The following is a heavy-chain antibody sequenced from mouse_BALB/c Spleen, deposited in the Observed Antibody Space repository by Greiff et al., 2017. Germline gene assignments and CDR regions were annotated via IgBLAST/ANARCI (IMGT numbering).Heavy chain of an antibody. CDR3: ASTYYGNDDAMDY. Sequence: VQLLESGPGLVQPSQSLSITCTVSGFSLTSYGVHWVRQSPGKGLEWLGVIWSGGSTDYNAAFISRLSISKDNSKSQVFFKMNSLQANDTAIYYCASTYYGNDDAMDYWGQGNSVTVSS. CDR1: GFSLTSYG. V-gene: IGHV2-2*02. D-gene: IGHD2-9*01. J-gene: IGHJ4*01. CDR2: IWSGGST.